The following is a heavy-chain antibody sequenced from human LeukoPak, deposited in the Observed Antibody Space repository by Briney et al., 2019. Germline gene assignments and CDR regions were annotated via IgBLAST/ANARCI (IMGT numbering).Heavy chain of an antibody. CDR2: INSAKDDI. V-gene: IGHV1-3*01. CDR3: ARGRGSYSLDY. CDR1: GYTFTKYP. J-gene: IGHJ4*02. Sequence: ASVKVSCKASGYTFTKYPLHWVRRAPGQSLEWMGWINSAKDDIKYSQKFQDRVTITSDTSAGTAYVELRRLASEDTAMYYCARGRGSYSLDYWGQGTLVTVSS. D-gene: IGHD1-26*01.